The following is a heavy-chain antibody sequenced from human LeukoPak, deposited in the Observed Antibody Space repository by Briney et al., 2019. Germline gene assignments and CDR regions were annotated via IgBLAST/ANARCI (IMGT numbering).Heavy chain of an antibody. V-gene: IGHV4-4*07. CDR1: GGSLSSYY. CDR3: AREGRYGDYEGY. CDR2: IYSSGST. J-gene: IGHJ4*02. D-gene: IGHD4-17*01. Sequence: SETLSLTCNVSGGSLSSYYWSWIRQPAGKGLECIGRIYSSGSTNYNPSLKSRVTMSVDTSKNQFSLNLSSVTVADTAVYYCAREGRYGDYEGYWGQGTLVTVSS.